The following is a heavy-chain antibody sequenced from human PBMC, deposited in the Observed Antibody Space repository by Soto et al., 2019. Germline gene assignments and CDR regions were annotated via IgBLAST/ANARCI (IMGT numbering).Heavy chain of an antibody. Sequence: GGSLRLSCAASGFTFSSYWMSWVRQAPGKGLEWVANIKQDGSEKYYVDSVKGRFTISRDNAKNSLYLQMNSLRAEDTAVYYCARESPSSSWYDPKDWYFDLWGRGTLVTVSS. CDR3: ARESPSSSWYDPKDWYFDL. V-gene: IGHV3-7*01. CDR1: GFTFSSYW. D-gene: IGHD6-13*01. J-gene: IGHJ2*01. CDR2: IKQDGSEK.